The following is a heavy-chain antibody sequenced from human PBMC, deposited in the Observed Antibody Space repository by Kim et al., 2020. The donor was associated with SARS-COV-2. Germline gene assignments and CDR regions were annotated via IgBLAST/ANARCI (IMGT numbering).Heavy chain of an antibody. Sequence: GGSLRLSCAASGFTFSSYGMHWVRQAPGKGLEWVAVISYDGSNKYYADSVKGRFTISRDNSKNTLYLQMNSLRAEDTAVYYCAKARSTYYYDSSGYYFDYWGQGTLVTVSS. CDR3: AKARSTYYYDSSGYYFDY. CDR2: ISYDGSNK. D-gene: IGHD3-22*01. J-gene: IGHJ4*02. V-gene: IGHV3-30*18. CDR1: GFTFSSYG.